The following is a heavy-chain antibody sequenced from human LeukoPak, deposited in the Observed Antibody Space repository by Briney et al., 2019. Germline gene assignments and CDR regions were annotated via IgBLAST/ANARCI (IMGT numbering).Heavy chain of an antibody. CDR1: GASVSSGGYY. CDR3: ARRGGSGRSFDY. Sequence: PSETLSLTCTVSGASVSSGGYYWSWIRQPPGKGLEWIGYIYYSGSTNYNPSLKSRVTISVDTSKNQFSLKVNSVTAADTAIYYCARRGGSGRSFDYWGQGNPGHRLL. CDR2: IYYSGST. J-gene: IGHJ4*02. D-gene: IGHD3-10*01. V-gene: IGHV4-61*08.